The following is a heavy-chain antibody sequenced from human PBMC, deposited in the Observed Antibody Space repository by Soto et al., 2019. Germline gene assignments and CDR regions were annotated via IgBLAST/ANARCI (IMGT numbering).Heavy chain of an antibody. CDR2: ISSNGANT. D-gene: IGHD2-8*01. J-gene: IGHJ4*01. Sequence: VGFLRLSCAASGFTFDSPYSHGMSWVRQSPGKGPEWVSTISSNGANTHYAESVKGRFTISKDASRNTVHLHMNSLRAEDTATYFCVSWVSAHFDYWGHGTPVTVSS. CDR1: GFTFDSPYSHG. CDR3: VSWVSAHFDY. V-gene: IGHV3-23*01.